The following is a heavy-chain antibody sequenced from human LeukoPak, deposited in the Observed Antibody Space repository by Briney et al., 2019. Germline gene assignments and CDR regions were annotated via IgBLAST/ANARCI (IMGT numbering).Heavy chain of an antibody. Sequence: GGSLRLSCAASGLTFSNYAMSWVRQAPGKGLEWVSAISGSGGGTYYADSVKGRFTISRDNSKNTLYLQMNSLRAEDTAVYYCASDHAYCCGDGYLYYYYYYGMDVWGQGTTVTVSS. J-gene: IGHJ6*02. V-gene: IGHV3-23*01. CDR1: GLTFSNYA. CDR2: ISGSGGGT. D-gene: IGHD2-21*02. CDR3: ASDHAYCCGDGYLYYYYYYGMDV.